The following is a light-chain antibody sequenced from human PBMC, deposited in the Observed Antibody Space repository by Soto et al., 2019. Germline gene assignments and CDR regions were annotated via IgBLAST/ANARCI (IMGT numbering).Light chain of an antibody. Sequence: DVVLTQTPLSSPVTLGQPASISCRSSQSLEHSDGNTYLSWLHQRPGQPPRLLIYKVSHRFSGVPDRFSGGGAGTDFTLKISRVEAEDVGIYYRMQATQYRPYTFGQGTKLEIK. CDR3: MQATQYRPYT. V-gene: IGKV2-24*01. CDR2: KVS. CDR1: QSLEHSDGNTY. J-gene: IGKJ2*01.